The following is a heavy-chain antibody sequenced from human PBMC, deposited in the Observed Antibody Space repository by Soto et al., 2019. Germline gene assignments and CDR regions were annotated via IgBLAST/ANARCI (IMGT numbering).Heavy chain of an antibody. J-gene: IGHJ6*02. CDR3: ARGTIVVVPAAPIRYYYGMDV. CDR1: GGTFSSYA. Sequence: SVKVSCKASGGTFSSYAISWVRQAPGQGLEWMGGIIPIFGTANYAQKFQGRVTITADKSTSTAYMELSSLRSEDTAVYYCARGTIVVVPAAPIRYYYGMDVWGQGTTVTVSS. CDR2: IIPIFGTA. D-gene: IGHD2-2*01. V-gene: IGHV1-69*06.